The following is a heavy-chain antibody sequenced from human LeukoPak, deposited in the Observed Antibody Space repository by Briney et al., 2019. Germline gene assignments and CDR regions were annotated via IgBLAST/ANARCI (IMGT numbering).Heavy chain of an antibody. J-gene: IGHJ4*02. Sequence: GASVKVSCKASGYTFTGYYMHWVRQAPGQGLEWMGWINPNSGGTNYAQKFQGRVTMTRDTSISTAYTELSRLRSDDTVVYYCARSGPYRGSLDYGDKELPEYYFDYWGQGTLVTVSS. V-gene: IGHV1-2*02. CDR3: ARSGPYRGSLDYGDKELPEYYFDY. CDR2: INPNSGGT. CDR1: GYTFTGYY. D-gene: IGHD4-17*01.